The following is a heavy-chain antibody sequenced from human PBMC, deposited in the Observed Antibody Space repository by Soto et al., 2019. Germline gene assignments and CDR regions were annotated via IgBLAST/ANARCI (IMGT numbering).Heavy chain of an antibody. Sequence: QVQLVQSAAEVKKPGASVKVSCKASGYNFSGYYIHWVRQAPGQGPEWVGWINPNNGATNYAQNYQGRVTTTRDTSITTVYMELNSLRSDDTAVYYCARGRSVAGKKFDYWGQGTLVTVS. V-gene: IGHV1-2*02. CDR2: INPNNGAT. D-gene: IGHD6-19*01. CDR1: GYNFSGYY. CDR3: ARGRSVAGKKFDY. J-gene: IGHJ4*02.